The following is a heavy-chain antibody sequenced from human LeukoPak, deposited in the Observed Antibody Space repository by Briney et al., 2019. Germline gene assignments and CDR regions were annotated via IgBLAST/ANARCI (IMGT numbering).Heavy chain of an antibody. J-gene: IGHJ4*02. D-gene: IGHD2-2*01. CDR1: GVSISSTSYY. Sequence: PSETLSLTCTVSGVSISSTSYYWGWIRQPPGKGLEWIGSIYYSGRTYYNPSLKSRVTTSVDTSKNQFSLKLSSVTAADTAVYYCARHGGYCSSTSCLQNFDYWGQGTLVTVSS. CDR3: ARHGGYCSSTSCLQNFDY. V-gene: IGHV4-39*01. CDR2: IYYSGRT.